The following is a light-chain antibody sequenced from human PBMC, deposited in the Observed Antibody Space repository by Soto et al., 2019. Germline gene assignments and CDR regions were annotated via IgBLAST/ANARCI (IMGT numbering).Light chain of an antibody. CDR3: HQYSSYSYT. V-gene: IGKV1-5*01. CDR1: QSISSW. CDR2: HAS. Sequence: DIQMTQSPSTLSASLGDRVTITCRASQSISSWLAWYHQKPGKAPKLLIYHASNLQSGVPSRFGGSGSGTEFTLTISNLQPDDFATYFCHQYSSYSYTFGQGTKLEI. J-gene: IGKJ2*01.